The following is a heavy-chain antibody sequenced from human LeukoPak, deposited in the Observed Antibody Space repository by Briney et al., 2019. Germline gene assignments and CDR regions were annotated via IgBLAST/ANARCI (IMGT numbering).Heavy chain of an antibody. Sequence: GGSLRLSCAASGVTFSSYEMNWVRQAPGKGLEWVSYISSSGSTIYYADSVKGRFTISRDNAKNSLYPQMNSLRAEDTAVYYCAGLGITMIGGVWGKGTTVTISS. D-gene: IGHD3-10*02. V-gene: IGHV3-48*03. J-gene: IGHJ6*04. CDR3: AGLGITMIGGV. CDR2: ISSSGSTI. CDR1: GVTFSSYE.